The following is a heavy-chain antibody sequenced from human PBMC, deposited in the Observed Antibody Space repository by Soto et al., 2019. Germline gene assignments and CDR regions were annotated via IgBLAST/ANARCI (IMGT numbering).Heavy chain of an antibody. D-gene: IGHD5-12*01. V-gene: IGHV3-30*18. CDR1: GFTFSSYG. Sequence: QVQLVESGGGVVQPGRSLRLSCAASGFTFSSYGMHWVRQAPGKGLEWVAVISYDGSNKYYADSVKGRFTISRDNSKNTLYLQMNSLRAEDTAVYYCAKEGERWLQLRGNWFDPWGQGTLVTVSS. CDR3: AKEGERWLQLRGNWFDP. CDR2: ISYDGSNK. J-gene: IGHJ5*02.